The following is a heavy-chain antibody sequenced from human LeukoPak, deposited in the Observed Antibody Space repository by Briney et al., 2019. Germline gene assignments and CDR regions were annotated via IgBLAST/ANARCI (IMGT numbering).Heavy chain of an antibody. Sequence: ASVKVSCKASGGTFSSYAISWVRQAPGQGLEWMGGIIPIFGTANYAQKFQGRVTMTRDTSISTAYMELSGLRSDDTAVYYCARGRMIVGADGDWFDPWGQGTLVTVSS. CDR3: ARGRMIVGADGDWFDP. D-gene: IGHD1-26*01. CDR1: GGTFSSYA. V-gene: IGHV1-69*05. CDR2: IIPIFGTA. J-gene: IGHJ5*01.